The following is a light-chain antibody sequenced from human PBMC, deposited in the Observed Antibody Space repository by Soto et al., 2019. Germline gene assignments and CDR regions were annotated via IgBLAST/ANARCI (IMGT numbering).Light chain of an antibody. CDR2: WAS. V-gene: IGKV4-1*01. CDR1: QSVLHSSSNRNY. J-gene: IGKJ1*01. Sequence: DIVMTQSPDSLAVSLGERATINCKSSQSVLHSSSNRNYLAWYQQKPGQPPKLLIYWASIRESGVPARFSGSGAGTDFTLTISSLQAEDGAVYYCQQYYNYPPWTFGQGTKVEIK. CDR3: QQYYNYPPWT.